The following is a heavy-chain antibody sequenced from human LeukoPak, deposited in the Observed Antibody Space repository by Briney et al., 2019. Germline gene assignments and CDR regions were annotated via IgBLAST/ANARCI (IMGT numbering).Heavy chain of an antibody. CDR1: GYTFTSYG. Sequence: ASVKVSCKASGYTFTSYGISWVRQAPGHGLEWMGWINAYNGNTNYAQKLQGRVTMTTDTYTSTAYMELRSLSSDDTAVYNCASMILPVCWGQGTLVTVSS. D-gene: IGHD3-16*01. V-gene: IGHV1-18*01. CDR3: ASMILPVC. CDR2: INAYNGNT. J-gene: IGHJ4*02.